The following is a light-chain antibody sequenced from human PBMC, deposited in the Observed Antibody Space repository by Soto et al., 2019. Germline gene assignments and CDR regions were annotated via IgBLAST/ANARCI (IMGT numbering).Light chain of an antibody. V-gene: IGLV8-61*01. CDR2: NTN. J-gene: IGLJ3*02. Sequence: QTVVTQEPPFSVSPGGTVTLTCGLSSGSVSTSYYPSWYQQTPGQAPRTLIYNTNTRSSGVPDRFSGSILGNKAALTITGAQADDESDYSCVLYVSSGVGVFGGGTKVTVL. CDR1: SGSVSTSYY. CDR3: VLYVSSGVGV.